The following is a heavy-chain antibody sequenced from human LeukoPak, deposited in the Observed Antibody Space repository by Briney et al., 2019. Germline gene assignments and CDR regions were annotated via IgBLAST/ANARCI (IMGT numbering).Heavy chain of an antibody. CDR1: GFTFSSYS. V-gene: IGHV3-48*01. D-gene: IGHD3-10*01. CDR2: ISSSSSTI. J-gene: IGHJ4*02. Sequence: GGSLRLSCAASGFTFSSYSMNWVRQAPGKGLEWVSYISSSSSTIYYADSVKGRFTISRDNAKNSLNLQMNSLRAEDTAVYYCARDSGLTMFRGVFDYWGQGTLVTVSS. CDR3: ARDSGLTMFRGVFDY.